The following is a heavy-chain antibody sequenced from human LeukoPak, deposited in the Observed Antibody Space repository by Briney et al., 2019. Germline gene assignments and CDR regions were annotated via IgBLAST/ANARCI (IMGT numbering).Heavy chain of an antibody. D-gene: IGHD6-13*01. J-gene: IGHJ4*02. Sequence: GASVKVSCKVSGYTLTELSMHWVRQAPGKGLEWMGGFDPEDGETIYAQKFQGRVTMTSDMSTSTVYMELSSLRSEDTAVYYCARALAPAAGRRAGMMGDWGQGTLVTVSS. CDR2: FDPEDGET. CDR1: GYTLTELS. CDR3: ARALAPAAGRRAGMMGD. V-gene: IGHV1-24*01.